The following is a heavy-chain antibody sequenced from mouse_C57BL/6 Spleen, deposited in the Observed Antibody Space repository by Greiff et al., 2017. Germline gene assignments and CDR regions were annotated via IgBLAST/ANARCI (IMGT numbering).Heavy chain of an antibody. CDR3: ARRGARYCWFAY. CDR1: GYTFTGYW. D-gene: IGHD2-14*01. J-gene: IGHJ3*01. CDR2: LLPGSGST. Sequence: QVQLQQSGAELMKPGASVKLSCKATGYTFTGYWIEWVKQRPGHGLEWIGELLPGSGSTNYNETFKGKATFTADTSSNTAYMQLSSLTTEDSAIYYCARRGARYCWFAYWGQGTLVTVSA. V-gene: IGHV1-9*01.